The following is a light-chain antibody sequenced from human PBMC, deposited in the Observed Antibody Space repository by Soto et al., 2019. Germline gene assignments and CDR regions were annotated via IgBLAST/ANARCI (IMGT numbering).Light chain of an antibody. CDR3: SSYAGSNDSKV. CDR2: EVN. V-gene: IGLV2-8*01. J-gene: IGLJ2*01. CDR1: SSDLGGSIY. Sequence: QSALTQPPSASGYPGQSVTISCTGTSSDLGGSIYVSWYQQHPGKAPKLMIYEVNKRPSGVPDRFSGSKSGNTASLTVSGLQAEDEADYYCSSYAGSNDSKVFGGGTQLTVL.